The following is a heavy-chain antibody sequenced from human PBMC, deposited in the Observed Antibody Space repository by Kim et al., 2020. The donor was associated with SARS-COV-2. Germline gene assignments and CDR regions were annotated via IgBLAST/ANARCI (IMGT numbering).Heavy chain of an antibody. CDR3: ARHKKLVRVAPHWFDP. Sequence: ETLSLTCTVSGGSISSSSYYWGWIRQPPGKGLEWIGSIYYSGSTYYNPSLKSRVTISVDTSKNQFSLKLSSVTAADTAVYYCARHKKLVRVAPHWFDPWGHGTLVTDSA. D-gene: IGHD5-12*01. V-gene: IGHV4-39*01. CDR2: IYYSGST. J-gene: IGHJ5*02. CDR1: GGSISSSSYY.